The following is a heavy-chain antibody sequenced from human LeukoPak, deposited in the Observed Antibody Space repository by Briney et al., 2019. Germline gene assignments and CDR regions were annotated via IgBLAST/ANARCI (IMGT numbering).Heavy chain of an antibody. CDR3: ARVGGSGSFDAFDI. J-gene: IGHJ3*02. CDR2: ISSSGSTI. V-gene: IGHV3-48*03. D-gene: IGHD3-10*01. CDR1: GFTFSSYE. Sequence: GSLRLSCAASGFTFSSYEMNWVRQAPGKGLEWVSYISSSGSTIYYADSVKGRFTISRDNAKNSLYLQMNSLRAEDTAVYYCARVGGSGSFDAFDIWGQGTMVTVSS.